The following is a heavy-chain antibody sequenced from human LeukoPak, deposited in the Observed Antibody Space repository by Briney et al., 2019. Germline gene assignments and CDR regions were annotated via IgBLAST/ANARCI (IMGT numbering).Heavy chain of an antibody. J-gene: IGHJ6*03. CDR3: ARDLGLLERFYYYYYMGV. Sequence: PVGSLRLSCAAYGFTFSSYSMNWDRQAPGNGLEWVSYISSSSSTIYYADSVKGRFTISRDNAKNSLYLQMNSLRAEDTAVYYCARDLGLLERFYYYYYMGVWGKGTTVTVSS. D-gene: IGHD3-3*02. V-gene: IGHV3-48*01. CDR1: GFTFSSYS. CDR2: ISSSSSTI.